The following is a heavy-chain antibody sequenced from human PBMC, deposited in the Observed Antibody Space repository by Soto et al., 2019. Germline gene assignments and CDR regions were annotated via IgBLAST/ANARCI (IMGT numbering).Heavy chain of an antibody. CDR2: IIPIFGTA. J-gene: IGHJ4*02. D-gene: IGHD3-22*01. Sequence: SVKVSCKASGGTFSSYAISWVRQAPGQGLEWMGGIIPIFGTANYAQKFQGRVTMTRDTSISTAYMELSRLRSDDTAVYYCARDGEYYDSSGPYDYWGQGTLVTVSS. CDR1: GGTFSSYA. V-gene: IGHV1-69*05. CDR3: ARDGEYYDSSGPYDY.